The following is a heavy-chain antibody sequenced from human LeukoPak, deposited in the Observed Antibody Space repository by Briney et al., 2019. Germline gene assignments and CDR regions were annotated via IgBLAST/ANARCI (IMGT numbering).Heavy chain of an antibody. V-gene: IGHV4-31*03. J-gene: IGHJ4*02. CDR3: ARGPVRDYSNY. CDR2: IYYSGST. Sequence: PSETLSLTCTVSSGSISSGGYYWSWIRQHPGKGLEWIGYIYYSGSTYYNPSLKSRLTISLDTSKNQFSLKLSSVTAADTAVYYCARGPVRDYSNYWGQGTLVTVSS. D-gene: IGHD4-11*01. CDR1: SGSISSGGYY.